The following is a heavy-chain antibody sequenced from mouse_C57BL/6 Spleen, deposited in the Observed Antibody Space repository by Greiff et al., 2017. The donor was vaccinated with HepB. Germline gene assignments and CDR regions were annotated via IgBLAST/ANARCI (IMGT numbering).Heavy chain of an antibody. CDR3: ARDFYYYGSSYPYYAMDY. V-gene: IGHV14-3*01. CDR1: GFNIKNTY. CDR2: IDPANGNT. J-gene: IGHJ4*01. D-gene: IGHD1-1*01. Sequence: EVKLVESVAELVRPGASVKLSCTASGFNIKNTYMHWVKQRPEQGLEWIGRIDPANGNTKYAPKFQGKATITADTSSNTAYLQLSSLTSEDTAIYYCARDFYYYGSSYPYYAMDYWGQGTSVTVSS.